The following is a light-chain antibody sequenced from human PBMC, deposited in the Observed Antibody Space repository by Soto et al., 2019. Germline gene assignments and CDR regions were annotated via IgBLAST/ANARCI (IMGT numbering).Light chain of an antibody. CDR2: DAS. V-gene: IGKV3D-11*02. J-gene: IGKJ1*01. CDR3: QQRSNWQPWT. CDR1: QSVRSN. Sequence: ERVTRNSPVPQLLRSGHTATLSSRVSQSVRSNLAWYQQKPGQAPRLLIYDASNRATGIPARFSGSESGTDFTLTISSLEPEDFAVYYCQQRSNWQPWTCGQGTMVDI.